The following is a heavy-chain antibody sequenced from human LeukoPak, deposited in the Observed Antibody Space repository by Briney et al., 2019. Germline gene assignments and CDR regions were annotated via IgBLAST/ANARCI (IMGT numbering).Heavy chain of an antibody. J-gene: IGHJ4*02. CDR1: GFPFSGYA. D-gene: IGHD2-15*01. CDR2: ISSSSSTI. V-gene: IGHV3-48*01. Sequence: PGGSLRLSCAASGFPFSGYAMNWVRQAPGKGLEWVSYISSSSSTIYYVDSVKGRFTISRDNAKNSLYLQMNSLRAEDTAVYYCARDGGGYFDYWGQGTLVTVSS. CDR3: ARDGGGYFDY.